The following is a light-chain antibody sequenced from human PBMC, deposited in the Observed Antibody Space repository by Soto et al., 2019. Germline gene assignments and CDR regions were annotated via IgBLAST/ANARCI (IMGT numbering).Light chain of an antibody. CDR3: MQALQIIT. J-gene: IGKJ5*01. V-gene: IGKV2-28*01. CDR1: QSLLHSNGYTY. Sequence: DIGMTQSPLSLSVAAGDPASISSRSSQSLLHSNGYTYLDWYLQKPGQSPQLLIYSVSNWASGVPDRFSGSGSGTDFTLEISRVDAEDVGVYYCMQALQIITFGEGTRLEVK. CDR2: SVS.